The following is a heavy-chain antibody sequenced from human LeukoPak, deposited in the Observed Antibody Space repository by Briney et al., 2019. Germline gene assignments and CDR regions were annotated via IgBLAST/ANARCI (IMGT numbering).Heavy chain of an antibody. V-gene: IGHV1-18*01. Sequence: ASVKVSCKASGYTFTSYGISWVRQAPGQGLEWMGWISAYNGNTNSAQNLQGRVTMTTDTSTSTAYMELRSLRSDDTAVYYCARDPDYLNSLYWGQGTLVTVSS. J-gene: IGHJ4*02. CDR1: GYTFTSYG. CDR3: ARDPDYLNSLY. D-gene: IGHD5-12*01. CDR2: ISAYNGNT.